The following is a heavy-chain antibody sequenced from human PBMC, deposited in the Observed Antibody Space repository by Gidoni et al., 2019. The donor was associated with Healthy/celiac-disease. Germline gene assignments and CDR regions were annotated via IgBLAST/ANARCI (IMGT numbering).Heavy chain of an antibody. J-gene: IGHJ4*02. CDR3: ARDLDSGDYYTVNYFDY. CDR1: GYTFTSYG. Sequence: QVQLVQSGAEVKKPGASVKVSCKASGYTFTSYGISWVRQAPGQGLEWMGWISAYNGNTNYAQKLQGRVTMTTDTSTSTAYMELRSLRSDDTAVYYCARDLDSGDYYTVNYFDYWGQGTLVTVSS. V-gene: IGHV1-18*01. CDR2: ISAYNGNT. D-gene: IGHD3-10*01.